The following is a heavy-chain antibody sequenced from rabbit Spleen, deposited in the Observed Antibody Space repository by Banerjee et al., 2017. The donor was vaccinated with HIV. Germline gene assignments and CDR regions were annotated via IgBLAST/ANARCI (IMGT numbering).Heavy chain of an antibody. CDR3: ARDLVAVIGWNFNL. CDR1: GFTISSSYW. J-gene: IGHJ4*01. V-gene: IGHV1S40*01. D-gene: IGHD1-1*01. CDR2: IHTGSSGST. Sequence: QSLEESGGDLVKPGASLTLTCKASGFTISSSYWICWVRQAPGKGLEWIACIHTGSSGSTDYANWAKGRFTISRTSSTTVTLQMTSLTAADTATYFCARDLVAVIGWNFNLWGPGTLVTVS.